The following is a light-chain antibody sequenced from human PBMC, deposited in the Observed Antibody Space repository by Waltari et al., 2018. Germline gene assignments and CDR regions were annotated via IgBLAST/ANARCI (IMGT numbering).Light chain of an antibody. J-gene: IGKJ1*01. CDR2: DAS. Sequence: EIVLTQSPGTLSLSPGERATLSCRASQSVGKYLVWYQQKPGQAPRLLIYDASTRATSIPDRFSGSGSGTDFSLTISRLEPEDFAVYYCQKYVNLPATFGQGTRVEIK. CDR3: QKYVNLPAT. CDR1: QSVGKY. V-gene: IGKV3-20*01.